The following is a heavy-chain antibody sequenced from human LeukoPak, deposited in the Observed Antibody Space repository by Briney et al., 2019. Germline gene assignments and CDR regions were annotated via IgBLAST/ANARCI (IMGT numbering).Heavy chain of an antibody. Sequence: ASVEVSCKASGYTFTSYYMHWVRQAPGQGLEWMGIINPSGGSTSYAQKFQGRVTMTRDTSTSTVYMELSSLRSEDTAVYYCARDPPREFLEWYNPLDVWGQGTTVTVSS. CDR2: INPSGGST. V-gene: IGHV1-46*01. CDR3: ARDPPREFLEWYNPLDV. D-gene: IGHD3-3*01. CDR1: GYTFTSYY. J-gene: IGHJ6*02.